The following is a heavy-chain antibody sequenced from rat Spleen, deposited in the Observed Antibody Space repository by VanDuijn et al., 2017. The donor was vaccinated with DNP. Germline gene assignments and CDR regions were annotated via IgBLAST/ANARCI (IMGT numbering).Heavy chain of an antibody. Sequence: EVQVVESGGGLVQPGRSLKLSCVASGFTFNYYWMTWVRQVPGKGLEWLASITSNGGNTYYLDSVKGRFTISRDNAKNTQYLQMDSLRSEDTATYYCATGVHGGYEDWFAYWGQGTLVTVSS. CDR2: ITSNGGNT. J-gene: IGHJ3*01. V-gene: IGHV5-31*01. D-gene: IGHD1-11*01. CDR3: ATGVHGGYEDWFAY. CDR1: GFTFNYYW.